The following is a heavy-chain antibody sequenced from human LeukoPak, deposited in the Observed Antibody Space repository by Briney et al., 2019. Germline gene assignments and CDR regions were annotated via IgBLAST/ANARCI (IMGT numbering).Heavy chain of an antibody. Sequence: GGSLRLSCSASGFTFSRYAMHWVRQAPGKGLEYVSAISSNGDNTYYGDSVKGRFTISRDNSKNTLYLQMNSLRAEDTAVYYCAKLDSSGYYYDYWGQGTLVTVSS. V-gene: IGHV3-64*04. D-gene: IGHD3-22*01. CDR1: GFTFSRYA. J-gene: IGHJ4*02. CDR3: AKLDSSGYYYDY. CDR2: ISSNGDNT.